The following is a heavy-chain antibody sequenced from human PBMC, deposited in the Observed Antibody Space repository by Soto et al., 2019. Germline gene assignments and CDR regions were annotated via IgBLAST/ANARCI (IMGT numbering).Heavy chain of an antibody. D-gene: IGHD3-10*01. CDR2: FSGSGVST. J-gene: IGHJ4*02. CDR3: AKGPPYYYGSGTYSHFDY. Sequence: GGSLRLSCAASGFSFSSYAMSWVRQAPGKGLEWVSAFSGSGVSTYYADSVKGRFTISRDNSKNTLSLQMNGLRAEDTAVYYCAKGPPYYYGSGTYSHFDYWGQGTLVTVSS. CDR1: GFSFSSYA. V-gene: IGHV3-23*01.